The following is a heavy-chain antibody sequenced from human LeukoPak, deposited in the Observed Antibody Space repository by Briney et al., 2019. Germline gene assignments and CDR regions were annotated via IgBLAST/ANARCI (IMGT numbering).Heavy chain of an antibody. J-gene: IGHJ4*02. Sequence: AASVKVSCKTSGYTFTGYYIHWVRQAPGQGLEWMGWIDPHSGGTNYAQKFQGRVTMTRDTSITTAYMELSRLRSDDTAVYYRAMWTSGWLASDYWGQATLVTVSS. V-gene: IGHV1-2*02. CDR3: AMWTSGWLASDY. CDR2: IDPHSGGT. D-gene: IGHD6-19*01. CDR1: GYTFTGYY.